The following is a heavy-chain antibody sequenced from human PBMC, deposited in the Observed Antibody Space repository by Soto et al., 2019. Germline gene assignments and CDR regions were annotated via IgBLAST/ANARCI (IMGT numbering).Heavy chain of an antibody. D-gene: IGHD3-9*01. CDR1: GGSISSGGYY. Sequence: QVQLQESGPGLVKPSQTLSLTCTVSGGSISSGGYYWSWIRQHPGKGLEWIGYIYYSGSTYYNPSLKSRVTISVDTSKNQFSLKLSSVTAADTAVYYCARAGRSRDYDILTGPIDYWGQGTLVTVSS. V-gene: IGHV4-31*03. CDR3: ARAGRSRDYDILTGPIDY. J-gene: IGHJ4*02. CDR2: IYYSGST.